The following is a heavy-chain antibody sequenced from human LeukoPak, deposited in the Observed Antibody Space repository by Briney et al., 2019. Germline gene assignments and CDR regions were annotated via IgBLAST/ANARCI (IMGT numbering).Heavy chain of an antibody. D-gene: IGHD2-15*01. V-gene: IGHV1-2*06. CDR3: ARERSCSGGSCYGRGMDV. CDR1: GYTFTGYY. J-gene: IGHJ6*02. CDR2: INPNSGGT. Sequence: ASVKVSCKASGYTFTGYYMHWARQAPGQGLEWMGRINPNSGGTNYAQKFQGRVTMTRDTSISTAYMELSRLRSDDTAVYYCARERSCSGGSCYGRGMDVWGQGTTVTASS.